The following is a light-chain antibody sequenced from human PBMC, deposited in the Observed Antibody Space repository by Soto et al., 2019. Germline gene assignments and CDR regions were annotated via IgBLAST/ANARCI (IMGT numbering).Light chain of an antibody. CDR2: DAS. Sequence: EIVLTQSPATLSLSPGERATLSCRASQSVSSYLAWYQQKPGQAPRLLIYDASNRATGIPARFSGSGSGTDFPLPISSLEPEDCAVYYCQQRSNWHPYTFGQGPKLEI. V-gene: IGKV3-11*01. CDR1: QSVSSY. J-gene: IGKJ2*01. CDR3: QQRSNWHPYT.